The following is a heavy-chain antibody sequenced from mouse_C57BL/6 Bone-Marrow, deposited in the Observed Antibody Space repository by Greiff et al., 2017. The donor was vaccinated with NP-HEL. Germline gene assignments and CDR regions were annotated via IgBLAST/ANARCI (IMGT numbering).Heavy chain of an antibody. J-gene: IGHJ1*03. CDR1: GYTFTSYW. V-gene: IGHV1-55*01. D-gene: IGHD2-1*01. CDR3: ARRTVELPYWYCYV. CDR2: IYPGSGST. Sequence: QVHVKQPGAELVKPGASVKMSCKASGYTFTSYWITWVKQRPGHGLEWLGDIYPGSGSTNYNEKFKSKATLTVDTSSSTAYMQLSSLTTEDTTVYYCARRTVELPYWYCYVWVTGTAVTVSS.